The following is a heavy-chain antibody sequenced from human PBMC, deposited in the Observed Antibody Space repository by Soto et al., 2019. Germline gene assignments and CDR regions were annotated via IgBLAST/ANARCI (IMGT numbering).Heavy chain of an antibody. D-gene: IGHD3-10*01. V-gene: IGHV4-59*01. CDR2: TYYSGST. CDR3: ARDLRAYYYCSGRQLEGMDV. J-gene: IGHJ6*02. Sequence: QVQLQESGPGLVKPSETLSLTCTVSGGSISSYYWSWIRQPQGKGLEWNGYTYYSGSTNYNPSLRSRVTISVDTAKGQFSLKLSSVTAADTAVYYCARDLRAYYYCSGRQLEGMDVWGQGTTVTVSS. CDR1: GGSISSYY.